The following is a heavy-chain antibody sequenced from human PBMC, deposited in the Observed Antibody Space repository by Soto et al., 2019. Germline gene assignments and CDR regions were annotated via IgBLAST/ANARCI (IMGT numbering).Heavy chain of an antibody. CDR1: GFTFSSYS. V-gene: IGHV3-21*01. CDR2: ISSSSSYI. J-gene: IGHJ4*02. CDR3: ARDRNYFDSSGYHGY. D-gene: IGHD3-22*01. Sequence: GGSLRLSCAASGFTFSSYSMNWVRQAPGKGLEWVSSISSSSSYIYYAGSVKGRFTISRDNAKNSLYLQMNSLRAEDTAVYYCARDRNYFDSSGYHGYWGQGTLVTVSS.